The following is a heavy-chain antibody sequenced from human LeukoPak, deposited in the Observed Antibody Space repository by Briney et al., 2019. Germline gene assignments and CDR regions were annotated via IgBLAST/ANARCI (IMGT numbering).Heavy chain of an antibody. J-gene: IGHJ4*02. V-gene: IGHV3-23*01. Sequence: GGSLRLSCATSGFTFSSYAMSWVRQAPGKGLEWVSGIGASGGSTYYADSVKGRFTISRDNSKNTLYLQMNSLRTEDTAVYYCAKAEGYDILTGLDYWARGTVLTVSS. D-gene: IGHD3-9*01. CDR3: AKAEGYDILTGLDY. CDR1: GFTFSSYA. CDR2: IGASGGST.